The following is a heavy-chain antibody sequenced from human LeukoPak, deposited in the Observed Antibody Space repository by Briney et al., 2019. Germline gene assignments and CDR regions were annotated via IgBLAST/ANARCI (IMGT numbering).Heavy chain of an antibody. J-gene: IGHJ4*02. CDR3: AREHPPIVD. CDR1: GGSISSGSYY. Sequence: PSQTLSLTCTVSGGSISSGSYYWSWIRQPAGKGLEWIGRIYTSGNTNYNPSLKSRVTISVDTSKNQFSLKLSSVTAADTAVYYCAREHPPIVDWGQGTLVTVSS. D-gene: IGHD2-21*01. CDR2: IYTSGNT. V-gene: IGHV4-61*02.